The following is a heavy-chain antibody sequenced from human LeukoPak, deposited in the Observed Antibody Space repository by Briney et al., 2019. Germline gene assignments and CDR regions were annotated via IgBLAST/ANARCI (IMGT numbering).Heavy chain of an antibody. Sequence: SVKVSCKASGYTFTGYYMHWVRQAPGQGLEWMGWINPNSGGTNYAQKFQGRVTMTRDTSISTAYMELSRLRSDDTAVYYCARTGVGANNYFDYWGQGTLVTVSS. D-gene: IGHD1-26*01. CDR2: INPNSGGT. J-gene: IGHJ4*02. CDR1: GYTFTGYY. CDR3: ARTGVGANNYFDY. V-gene: IGHV1-2*02.